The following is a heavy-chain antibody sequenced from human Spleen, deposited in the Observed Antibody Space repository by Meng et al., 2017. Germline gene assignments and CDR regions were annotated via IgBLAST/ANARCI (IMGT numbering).Heavy chain of an antibody. CDR2: IDPRSGDT. V-gene: IGHV1-2*06. CDR1: GYDFPHYR. CDR3: ARDEDISAAGKLFGDY. Sequence: QVRLEQSGAEVKKPGASVKVSRKPSGYDFPHYRLPWVRRAPGQGLEWMGRIDPRSGDTHYAQRFQGRVTMTGDTSISTAYMELSGLRSDDTAMYYCARDEDISAAGKLFGDYWGQGTLVTVSS. J-gene: IGHJ4*02. D-gene: IGHD6-13*01.